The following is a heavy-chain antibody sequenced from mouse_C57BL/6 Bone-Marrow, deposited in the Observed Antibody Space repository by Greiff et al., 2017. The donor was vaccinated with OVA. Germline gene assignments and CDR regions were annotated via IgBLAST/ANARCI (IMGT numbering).Heavy chain of an antibody. CDR3: ARAYGNYYAMDY. Sequence: VQLQQSGPGMVKPSQSLSLTCTVTGYSITSGYDWHWIRHFPGNKLEWMGYISYSGSTNYNPSLKSRISITHDTSKNHFFLKLNSVTTEDTATYYCARAYGNYYAMDYWGQGTSVTVSS. V-gene: IGHV3-1*01. CDR1: GYSITSGYD. CDR2: ISYSGST. D-gene: IGHD2-1*01. J-gene: IGHJ4*01.